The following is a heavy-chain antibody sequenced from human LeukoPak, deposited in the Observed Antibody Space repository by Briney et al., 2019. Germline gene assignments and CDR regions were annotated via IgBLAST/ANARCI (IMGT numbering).Heavy chain of an antibody. D-gene: IGHD6-6*01. CDR1: GGSFSGYY. Sequence: PSETLSLTCAVYGGSFSGYYWSWIRQPPGKGLEWIGEINHSGSTNYNPSLKSRVTISVDTSKNQFSLKLGSVTAADTAVYYCARQAARGFDYWGQGTLVTVSS. CDR2: INHSGST. V-gene: IGHV4-34*01. CDR3: ARQAARGFDY. J-gene: IGHJ4*02.